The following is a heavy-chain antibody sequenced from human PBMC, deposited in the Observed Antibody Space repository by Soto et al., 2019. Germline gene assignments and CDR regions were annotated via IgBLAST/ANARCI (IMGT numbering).Heavy chain of an antibody. CDR2: INHSGNT. J-gene: IGHJ6*02. V-gene: IGHV4-34*01. CDR1: GGSFSGYY. D-gene: IGHD3-9*01. Sequence: SETLSLTCVVYGGSFSGYYWSWISQPPGKGLEWIGEINHSGNTNYNPSLKSRVTISVDTSKNQFSLKLSSVTAADTAVYYCARGRAYVLRYFDWNYGMDVWGQGTTVTVSS. CDR3: ARGRAYVLRYFDWNYGMDV.